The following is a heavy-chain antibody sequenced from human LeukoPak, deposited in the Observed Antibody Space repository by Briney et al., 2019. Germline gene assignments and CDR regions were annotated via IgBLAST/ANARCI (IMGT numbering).Heavy chain of an antibody. CDR2: ISWNSGSI. D-gene: IGHD3-3*01. Sequence: GRSLRLSCAASGFTFDDYAMHWVRQAPGKGLEWVSGISWNSGSIGYADSVKGRFTISRDNSKNTLYLQMNSLRAEDTAVYYCAGVGPTDYYFDYWGQGTLVTVSS. V-gene: IGHV3-9*01. CDR1: GFTFDDYA. J-gene: IGHJ4*02. CDR3: AGVGPTDYYFDY.